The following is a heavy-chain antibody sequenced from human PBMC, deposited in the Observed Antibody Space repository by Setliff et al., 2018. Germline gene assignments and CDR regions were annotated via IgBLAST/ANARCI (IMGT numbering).Heavy chain of an antibody. CDR2: IYYSGST. CDR1: GGSISSYY. D-gene: IGHD3-3*01. V-gene: IGHV4-59*08. CDR3: SRRNNFWSGYYFDY. J-gene: IGHJ4*02. Sequence: NPSETLSLTCTVSGGSISSYYWSWIRQPPGKGLEWIGYIYYSGSTNYNPSLKSRVTISIDTSKNQFSLKLSSLTAADTAVYYCSRRNNFWSGYYFDYWGQGTLVTSPQ.